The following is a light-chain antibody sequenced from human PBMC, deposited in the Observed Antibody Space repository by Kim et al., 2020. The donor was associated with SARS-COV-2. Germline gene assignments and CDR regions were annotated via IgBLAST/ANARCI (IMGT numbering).Light chain of an antibody. CDR3: QQYGTPPYT. CDR1: QSVSKNF. Sequence: PGERATLSCRASQSVSKNFLAWYRQRPGQPPSLLIYDASTRATRIPDRISGSGTGPDFTLTITSLEPEDFAVSYCQQYGTPPYTYGQGTTLE. CDR2: DAS. J-gene: IGKJ2*01. V-gene: IGKV3-20*01.